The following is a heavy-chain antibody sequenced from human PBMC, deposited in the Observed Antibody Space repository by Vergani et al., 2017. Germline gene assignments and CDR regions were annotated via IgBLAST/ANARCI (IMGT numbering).Heavy chain of an antibody. CDR1: GYSISSGYY. J-gene: IGHJ4*02. CDR3: AIYDILTGYYKGYYFDY. Sequence: QVQLQESGPGLVKPSETLSLTCTVSGYSISSGYYWGCIRQPPGKGLEWIGSIYHSGSTYYNPSLKSRVTISVDTSKNQFSLKLSSVTAADTAVYYCAIYDILTGYYKGYYFDYWGQGTLVTVSS. CDR2: IYHSGST. D-gene: IGHD3-9*01. V-gene: IGHV4-38-2*02.